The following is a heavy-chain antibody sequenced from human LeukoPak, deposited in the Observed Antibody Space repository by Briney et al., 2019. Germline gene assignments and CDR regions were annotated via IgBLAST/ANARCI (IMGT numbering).Heavy chain of an antibody. J-gene: IGHJ4*02. D-gene: IGHD6-6*01. CDR1: GYTFTSYD. CDR2: MNPNSGDT. CDR3: ARVISSSSPLLPTDY. V-gene: IGHV1-8*03. Sequence: ASVKVSCKASGYTFTSYDINWVRQATGQGLERMGWMNPNSGDTGYAQKFQGRVTITRNTSISTAYMELSSLRSEDTAVYYCARVISSSSPLLPTDYWGQGTLVTVSP.